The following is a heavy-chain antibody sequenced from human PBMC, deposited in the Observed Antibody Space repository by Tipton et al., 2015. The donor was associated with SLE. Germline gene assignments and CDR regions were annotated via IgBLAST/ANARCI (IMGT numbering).Heavy chain of an antibody. Sequence: QVQLVQSGAEVKKPGASVTVSCQASGYTFTDFGVTWVRQAPGQGLEWVGWISAYNGNTNYAQKLQGRVTMTTDTSTSTAYMELRSLRSDDTAVYYCARGGGGDPYYYYYMDVWGKGTTVTVSS. CDR2: ISAYNGNT. J-gene: IGHJ6*03. CDR1: GYTFTDFG. V-gene: IGHV1-18*01. CDR3: ARGGGGDPYYYYYMDV. D-gene: IGHD2-21*01.